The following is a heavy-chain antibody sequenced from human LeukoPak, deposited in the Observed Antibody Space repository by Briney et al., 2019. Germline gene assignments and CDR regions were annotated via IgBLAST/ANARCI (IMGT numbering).Heavy chain of an antibody. J-gene: IGHJ4*02. CDR3: ARDYYDSPDLDY. CDR2: IIPVLGIA. CDR1: GGTFSSYA. Sequence: SVKVSCKASGGTFSSYAISWVRQAPGQGLEWMGRIIPVLGIANYAQKFQGRVTITADKSTSTAYMELSSLRSEDTAVYYCARDYYDSPDLDYWGQGTLVTASS. V-gene: IGHV1-69*04. D-gene: IGHD3-22*01.